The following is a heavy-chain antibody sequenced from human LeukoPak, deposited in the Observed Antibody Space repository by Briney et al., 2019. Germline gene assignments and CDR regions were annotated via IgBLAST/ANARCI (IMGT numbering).Heavy chain of an antibody. CDR2: ISGAGETT. D-gene: IGHD2-15*01. J-gene: IGHJ5*02. CDR1: GFTFSSYA. V-gene: IGHV3-23*01. CDR3: AKEVVYCSGGSCRYYRNWFDP. Sequence: GGSLRLSCAASGFTFSSYAINWVLQAPGRGLEWVSGISGAGETTYYADSVKGRFTISRDNSKNTLYLRMNSLRAEDTAVYYCAKEVVYCSGGSCRYYRNWFDPWGQGTLVTVSS.